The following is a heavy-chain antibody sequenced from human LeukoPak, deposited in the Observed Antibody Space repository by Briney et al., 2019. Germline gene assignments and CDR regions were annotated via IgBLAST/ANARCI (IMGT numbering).Heavy chain of an antibody. CDR2: IDTSTTYM. Sequence: PGGSQRLSCAASGFTFSSYSMNWVRQAPGKGLEWVSSIDTSTTYMTYADSVKGRFTISRDNARNSLYLQMNSLRAEDTAVYYCVRVWYSSSWFDYWGQGTLVTVSS. V-gene: IGHV3-21*01. CDR3: VRVWYSSSWFDY. D-gene: IGHD6-13*01. CDR1: GFTFSSYS. J-gene: IGHJ4*02.